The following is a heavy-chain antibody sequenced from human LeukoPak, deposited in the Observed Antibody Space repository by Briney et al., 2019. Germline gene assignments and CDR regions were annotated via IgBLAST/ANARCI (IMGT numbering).Heavy chain of an antibody. D-gene: IGHD5-12*01. Sequence: GSSVKVSCKASGGTFSSYAISWVRQAPGQGLEWMGGIIPIFGTANYAQKFHGRVTITADESTSTAYMELSSLRSEDTAVYYCARGIVATIPLYYFDYWGQGTLVTVSS. J-gene: IGHJ4*02. CDR2: IIPIFGTA. CDR3: ARGIVATIPLYYFDY. CDR1: GGTFSSYA. V-gene: IGHV1-69*01.